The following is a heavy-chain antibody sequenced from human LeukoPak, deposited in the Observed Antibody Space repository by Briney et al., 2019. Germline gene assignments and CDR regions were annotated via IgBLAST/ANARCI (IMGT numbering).Heavy chain of an antibody. CDR2: IYYSGST. Sequence: SETLSLTCTVSGGSISSSSYYWGWIRQPPGKGLEWIGSIYYSGSTYYNPSLKSRVTISGDTSKNQFSLKLSSVTAADTAVYYCARAARGHTVLYDYWGQGTLVTVSS. D-gene: IGHD4-11*01. CDR3: ARAARGHTVLYDY. J-gene: IGHJ4*02. V-gene: IGHV4-39*07. CDR1: GGSISSSSYY.